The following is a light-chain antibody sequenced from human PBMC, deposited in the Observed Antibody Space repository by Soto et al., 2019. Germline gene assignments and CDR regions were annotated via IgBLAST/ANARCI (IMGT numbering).Light chain of an antibody. CDR2: GAS. J-gene: IGKJ1*01. CDR3: QQYGSSPTRT. Sequence: EIVLTQSPGTLSLSPGERATLSCRASQSVSSSYLAWYQQKPGQAPRLLIYGASSRATGIPDRFSGSGSGTDFTLTISRLETEDFAVYYCQQYGSSPTRTFGQGTKVDIK. CDR1: QSVSSSY. V-gene: IGKV3-20*01.